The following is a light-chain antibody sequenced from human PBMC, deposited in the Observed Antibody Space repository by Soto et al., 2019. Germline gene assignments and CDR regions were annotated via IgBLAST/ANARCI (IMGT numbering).Light chain of an antibody. CDR1: QGISSS. CDR3: EQVNSYPLT. J-gene: IGKJ4*01. Sequence: DIQLTQSPSFLSASVGDRVTITCRASQGISSSLAWYQQKPGKAPNLLIYAASTLQTGVTTRFSGSGSGTEFTLTITSLQPEDFASYYCEQVNSYPLTFGGGTKVEIK. V-gene: IGKV1-9*01. CDR2: AAS.